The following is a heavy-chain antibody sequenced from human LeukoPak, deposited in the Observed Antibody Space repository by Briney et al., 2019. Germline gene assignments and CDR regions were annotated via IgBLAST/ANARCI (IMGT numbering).Heavy chain of an antibody. Sequence: PGGSLRLSCAASGFTFSSYAMHWVRQAPGKGLEYVSTISTNGGPTYYAISVKGRFTISRDNSKNTLYLQMGSLRAEDMAVYFCARDLTGTYSSDYWGQGTLVTVSS. CDR2: ISTNGGPT. D-gene: IGHD7-27*01. J-gene: IGHJ4*02. CDR3: ARDLTGTYSSDY. CDR1: GFTFSSYA. V-gene: IGHV3-64*01.